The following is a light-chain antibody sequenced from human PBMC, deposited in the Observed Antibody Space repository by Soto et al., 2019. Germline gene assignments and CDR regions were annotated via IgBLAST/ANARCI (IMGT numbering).Light chain of an antibody. Sequence: ERVMRQSPATLSVSPGKRATLSCRARQSVSSNLAWYQQKPGQAPRLLIYGASTRAAGIPARFSGSGSGTEFTLTISSPQSEDSAVHFCQQYSTRWTFGPGTKVEIK. CDR1: QSVSSN. CDR3: QQYSTRWT. CDR2: GAS. J-gene: IGKJ1*01. V-gene: IGKV3-15*01.